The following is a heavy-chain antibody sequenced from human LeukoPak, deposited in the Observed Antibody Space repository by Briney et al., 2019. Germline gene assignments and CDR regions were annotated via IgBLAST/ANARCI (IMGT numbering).Heavy chain of an antibody. V-gene: IGHV4-61*02. CDR3: ARGIAAADPLNYYYYMDV. Sequence: SETLSLTCTVSGGSISSSSYYWSWIRQPAGKGLEWIGRIYTSGSTNYNPSLKSRVTMSVDTSKNQFSLRLSSVTAADTAVYYCARGIAAADPLNYYYYMDVWGKGTTVTVSS. J-gene: IGHJ6*03. CDR1: GGSISSSSYY. CDR2: IYTSGST. D-gene: IGHD6-13*01.